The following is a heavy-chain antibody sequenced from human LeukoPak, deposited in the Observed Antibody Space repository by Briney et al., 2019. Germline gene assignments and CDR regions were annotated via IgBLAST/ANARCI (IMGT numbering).Heavy chain of an antibody. D-gene: IGHD2-15*01. CDR1: GFTFSSYA. Sequence: GASLRLSCAASGFTFSSYAMSWVRQAPGKGLEWVSAISGSGGSTYYADSVKGRFTISRDNSKNTLYLQMNSLRAEDTAVYYCAKDPGYCSGGSCYLGRYGMDVWGHGTTVTVSS. J-gene: IGHJ6*02. CDR2: ISGSGGST. V-gene: IGHV3-23*01. CDR3: AKDPGYCSGGSCYLGRYGMDV.